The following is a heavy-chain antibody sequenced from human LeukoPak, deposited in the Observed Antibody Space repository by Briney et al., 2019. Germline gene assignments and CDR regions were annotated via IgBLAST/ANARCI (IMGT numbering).Heavy chain of an antibody. CDR3: ARDKRGYSGYDFSVYYYYGMDV. J-gene: IGHJ6*02. V-gene: IGHV4-59*01. Sequence: PSETLSLTCTVSGGSISSYYWSWIRQPPGKGLEGIGYIYYSGSTNYNPSLKSRGTISVDTSKNQFSLKLSSVTAADTAVYYCARDKRGYSGYDFSVYYYYGMDVWGQGTTVTVSS. CDR1: GGSISSYY. CDR2: IYYSGST. D-gene: IGHD5-12*01.